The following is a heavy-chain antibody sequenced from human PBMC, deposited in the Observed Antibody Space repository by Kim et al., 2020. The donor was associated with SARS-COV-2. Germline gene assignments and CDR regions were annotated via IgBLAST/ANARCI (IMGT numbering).Heavy chain of an antibody. J-gene: IGHJ4*02. Sequence: YADSVKGRFTISRDNAKNSLYLQMNSLRAEDTAVYYCARGAGGSYSDFDYWGQGTLVTVSS. CDR3: ARGAGGSYSDFDY. D-gene: IGHD1-26*01. V-gene: IGHV3-48*03.